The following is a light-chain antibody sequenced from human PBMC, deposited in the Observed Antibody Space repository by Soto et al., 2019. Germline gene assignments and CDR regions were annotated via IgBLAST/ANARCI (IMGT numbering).Light chain of an antibody. Sequence: QPVLTQSSSASASLGSSVKLTCTLSSGHGSYIIAWHQQQPGKAPRYLMKLEGSGSYNKGSGVPDRFSGSSSGADRYLTISNLQSEDEADYYCETWDSNTVVFGGGTKLTVL. J-gene: IGLJ2*01. V-gene: IGLV4-60*03. CDR1: SGHGSYI. CDR2: LEGSGSY. CDR3: ETWDSNTVV.